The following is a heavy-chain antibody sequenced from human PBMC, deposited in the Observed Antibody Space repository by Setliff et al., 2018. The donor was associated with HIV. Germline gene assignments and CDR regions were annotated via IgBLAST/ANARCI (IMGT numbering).Heavy chain of an antibody. D-gene: IGHD1-26*01. V-gene: IGHV1-45*02. CDR3: ARDGGGATNLVLSAFDI. Sequence: SVKVSCKASGYTFTDHYLHWVRQAPGQALEWMGWFTPFNDNTNYAQKYRGRISITRDRSMSTAYMALSSLRSEDAAVYYCARDGGGATNLVLSAFDIWGQGTMVTVSS. J-gene: IGHJ3*02. CDR1: GYTFTDHY. CDR2: FTPFNDNT.